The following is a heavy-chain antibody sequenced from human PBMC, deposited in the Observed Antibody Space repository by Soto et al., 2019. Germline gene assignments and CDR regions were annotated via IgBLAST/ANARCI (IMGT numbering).Heavy chain of an antibody. V-gene: IGHV6-1*01. J-gene: IGHJ5*02. Sequence: PSQTLSLTCAISGDSVSSSSVTWNWIRQSPSRGLGWLGRTYYRSEWRKDYAASVLSRITVSPDTTKNPFSLPVNSVTPEDTAMYYCARGGGNWFDPWGQGTLVTVSS. CDR2: TYYRSEWRK. CDR1: GDSVSSSSVT. CDR3: ARGGGNWFDP. D-gene: IGHD3-16*01.